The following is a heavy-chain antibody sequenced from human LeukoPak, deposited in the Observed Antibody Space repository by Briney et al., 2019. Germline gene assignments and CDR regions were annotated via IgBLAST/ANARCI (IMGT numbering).Heavy chain of an antibody. CDR3: ATSIGGVVVVAADH. CDR2: LRASGGRT. Sequence: GGSLRLFCAASGFTFGTDAMTWGRQAPGNGREEVSVLRASGGRTSHVASVKGRFNLSRDNSRDSLSLQMNSLRAEATAVYSCATSIGGVVVVAADHWGQGTLIMVSS. V-gene: IGHV3-23*01. CDR1: GFTFGTDA. J-gene: IGHJ4*02. D-gene: IGHD2-15*01.